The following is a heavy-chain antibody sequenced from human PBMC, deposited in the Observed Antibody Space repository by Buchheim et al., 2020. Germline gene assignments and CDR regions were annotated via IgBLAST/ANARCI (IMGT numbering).Heavy chain of an antibody. J-gene: IGHJ5*01. CDR1: AFSFSTYS. Sequence: VHLVESGGGLVKPGGSLRLSCAASAFSFSTYSMNWVRQAPGKGLEWVAMIWYDGTNKYYADSVKGRFTVSRDNSKNMLYLQMNSLRVEDTAVYYCARDPPQSGWSFEAWGQGTL. CDR3: ARDPPQSGWSFEA. D-gene: IGHD6-19*01. V-gene: IGHV3-33*08. CDR2: IWYDGTNK.